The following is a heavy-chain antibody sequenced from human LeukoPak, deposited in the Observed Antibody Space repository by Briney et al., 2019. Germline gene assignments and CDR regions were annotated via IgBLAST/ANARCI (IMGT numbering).Heavy chain of an antibody. Sequence: ASVKVSCKASGYTFTGYYMHWVRQAPGQGLEWMGIINPSGGSTSYAQKFQGRVTMTRDTSTSTVYMELSSLRSEDTAVYYCARDGAQHRYFDWLPSYYWGQGTLVTVSS. J-gene: IGHJ4*02. CDR3: ARDGAQHRYFDWLPSYY. V-gene: IGHV1-46*01. D-gene: IGHD3-9*01. CDR1: GYTFTGYY. CDR2: INPSGGST.